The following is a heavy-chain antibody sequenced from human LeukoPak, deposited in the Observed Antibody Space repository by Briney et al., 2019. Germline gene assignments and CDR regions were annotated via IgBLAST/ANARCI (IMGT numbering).Heavy chain of an antibody. CDR3: AKSQTIVGASFDF. V-gene: IGHV3-23*01. CDR2: ISAGGGST. CDR1: GFTFSSYA. J-gene: IGHJ4*02. Sequence: GGSLRLSCAASGFTFSSYAMSWVRQAPGKGLEWVSGISAGGGSTYYADSVKGRFTISRDNSKNTLYLQMSSLRAEDTAVYYCAKSQTIVGASFDFWGQGTLVTVSS. D-gene: IGHD1-26*01.